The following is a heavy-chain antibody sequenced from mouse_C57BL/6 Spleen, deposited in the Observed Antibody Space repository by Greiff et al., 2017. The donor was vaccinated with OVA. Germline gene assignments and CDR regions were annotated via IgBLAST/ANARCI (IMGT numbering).Heavy chain of an antibody. J-gene: IGHJ2*01. V-gene: IGHV5-16*01. CDR1: GFTFSDYY. CDR2: INYDGSST. Sequence: EVQLVESEGGLVQPGSSMKLSCTASGFTFSDYYMAWVRQVPEKGLEWVANINYDGSSTYYLDSLKSRFIISRDNAKNILYLQMSSLKSEDTASYYCARDDDSYFDYWGQGTTLSLL. CDR3: ARDDDSYFDY. D-gene: IGHD2-4*01.